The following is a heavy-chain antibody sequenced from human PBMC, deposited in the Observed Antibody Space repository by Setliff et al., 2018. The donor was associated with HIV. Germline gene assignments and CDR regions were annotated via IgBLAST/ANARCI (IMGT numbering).Heavy chain of an antibody. CDR2: FDHEDGEP. CDR3: AVGVDFVLGLPTVTHCLDI. CDR1: GYTLIELS. Sequence: ASVKVSCKVSGYTLIELSMHWVRQVPGKGVEWMGGFDHEDGEPIYARNFQGRVIMTEDTSTDTAYLELSSLRSEDTAIYCCAVGVDFVLGLPTVTHCLDIWRQGTMVTVSS. D-gene: IGHD2-15*01. V-gene: IGHV1-24*01. J-gene: IGHJ3*02.